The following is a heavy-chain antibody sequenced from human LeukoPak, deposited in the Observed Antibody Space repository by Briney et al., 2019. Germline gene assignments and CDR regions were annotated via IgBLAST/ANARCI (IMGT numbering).Heavy chain of an antibody. Sequence: GASVKVSCKASGYTFTGYYMQWVRQAPGQGLEWMGWINPNSGGTNYAQKFQGRVTMTRDTSISTAYMELSRLRSDDTAVYYCAREGVFPAYYYDSSGYSDAFDIWGQGTMVTVSS. D-gene: IGHD3-22*01. CDR3: AREGVFPAYYYDSSGYSDAFDI. V-gene: IGHV1-2*02. CDR1: GYTFTGYY. J-gene: IGHJ3*02. CDR2: INPNSGGT.